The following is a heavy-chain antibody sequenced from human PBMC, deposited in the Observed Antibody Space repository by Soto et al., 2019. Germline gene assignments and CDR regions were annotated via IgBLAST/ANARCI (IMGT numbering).Heavy chain of an antibody. Sequence: QDQLVQSGVEVKKPGASVKVSCKASGYSFTNYGITWVRQAPGQGFEWIGWISAYNGNTKNAQKRQGRVTMTTAASTSTAYLELRSLTSDDTAVYYCARDRGVAPPVAGNTHYYYYMDVWGKGTTVTVSS. CDR3: ARDRGVAPPVAGNTHYYYYMDV. D-gene: IGHD6-19*01. J-gene: IGHJ6*03. CDR1: GYSFTNYG. CDR2: ISAYNGNT. V-gene: IGHV1-18*01.